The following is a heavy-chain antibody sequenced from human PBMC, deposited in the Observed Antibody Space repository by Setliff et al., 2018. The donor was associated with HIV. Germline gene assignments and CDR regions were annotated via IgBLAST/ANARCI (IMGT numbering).Heavy chain of an antibody. CDR1: GFAFSFYA. CDR3: ARLQPKTYSSGWYAYYYYGMDV. J-gene: IGHJ6*02. D-gene: IGHD6-19*01. CDR2: IYYSGST. V-gene: IGHV4-59*12. Sequence: GSLRLSCAASGFAFSFYAMNWVRQPPGEGLEWIGYIYYSGSTYYNPSLKSRVTISVDASKNQFSLKLSSVTAADTAVYYCARLQPKTYSSGWYAYYYYGMDVWGQGTTVTVSS.